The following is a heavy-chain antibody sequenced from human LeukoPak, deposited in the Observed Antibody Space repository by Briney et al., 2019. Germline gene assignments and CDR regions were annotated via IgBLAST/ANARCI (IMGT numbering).Heavy chain of an antibody. CDR1: GYTFTGYY. CDR3: ARDYSSEYNWFDP. Sequence: GASVKVSCKASGYTFTGYYMHWVRQAPGQGLEWMGGIIPIFGTANYAQKFQGRVTITTDESTSTAYMELSSLRSEDTAVYYCARDYSSEYNWFDPWGQGTLVTVSS. CDR2: IIPIFGTA. J-gene: IGHJ5*02. D-gene: IGHD4-11*01. V-gene: IGHV1-69*05.